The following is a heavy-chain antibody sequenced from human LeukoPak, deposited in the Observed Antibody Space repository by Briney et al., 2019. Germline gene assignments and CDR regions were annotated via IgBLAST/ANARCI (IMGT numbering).Heavy chain of an antibody. J-gene: IGHJ1*01. CDR2: ISGSGGST. CDR1: GFTFSSYA. Sequence: AGGSLRLSCAASGFTFSSYAMSWVRQAPGKGLEWVSAISGSGGSTYYADSVKGRFTISRDNSKNTLYLQMNSLRAEDTAVYYCAKDWSPPKDLAYCGGDCYSEYFQHWGQGTLVTVSS. CDR3: AKDWSPPKDLAYCGGDCYSEYFQH. D-gene: IGHD2-21*02. V-gene: IGHV3-23*01.